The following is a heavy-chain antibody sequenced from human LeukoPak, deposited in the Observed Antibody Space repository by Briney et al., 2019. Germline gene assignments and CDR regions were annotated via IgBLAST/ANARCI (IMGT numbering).Heavy chain of an antibody. D-gene: IGHD1-14*01. Sequence: QPGGSLRLSCAASGLTSSIYGMHWVRQAPGKGLEWVSAISGSGGSTYYADSVKGRFTISRDNSKNTLYLQMNSLRAEDTAVYYCAKVTGHDAFDIWGQGTMVTVSS. CDR2: ISGSGGST. J-gene: IGHJ3*02. V-gene: IGHV3-23*01. CDR3: AKVTGHDAFDI. CDR1: GLTSSIYG.